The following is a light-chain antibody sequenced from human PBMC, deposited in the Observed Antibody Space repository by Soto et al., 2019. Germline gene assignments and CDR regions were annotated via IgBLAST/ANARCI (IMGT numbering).Light chain of an antibody. Sequence: DIQMTQSPSTLSASVGDGVTMTCRASQSISSWLAWYQQKPGKAPKLLIYKASTLESGVPSNFSGSGSGTEFSLTISSLQPEDFATYYCQQYNAYPWTFGQGTKVDIK. J-gene: IGKJ1*01. CDR3: QQYNAYPWT. CDR2: KAS. V-gene: IGKV1-5*03. CDR1: QSISSW.